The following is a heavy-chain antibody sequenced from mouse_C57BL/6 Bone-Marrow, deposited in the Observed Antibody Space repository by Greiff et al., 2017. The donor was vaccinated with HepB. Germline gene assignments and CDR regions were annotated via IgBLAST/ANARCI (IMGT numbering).Heavy chain of an antibody. CDR3: ASYEITTVVRLFDY. CDR1: GYTFTDYY. CDR2: INPNNGGT. D-gene: IGHD1-1*01. Sequence: EVKLQQSGPELVKPGAPVKISCTASGYTFTDYYMNWVKQSHGKSLEWIGDINPNNGGTSYNQKFKGKATLTVDKSSSTAYMELRSLTSEDAAVYYCASYEITTVVRLFDYWGQGTTLTVSS. V-gene: IGHV1-26*01. J-gene: IGHJ2*01.